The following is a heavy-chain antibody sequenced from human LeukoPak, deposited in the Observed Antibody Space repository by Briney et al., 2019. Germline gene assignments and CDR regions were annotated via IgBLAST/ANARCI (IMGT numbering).Heavy chain of an antibody. CDR3: ARDWKLYSPSGYNTAAEYFQH. J-gene: IGHJ1*01. V-gene: IGHV3-48*04. CDR1: GFTFSSYS. Sequence: GGSLRLSCAASGFTFSSYSMNWVRQAPGKGLEWVSYISSSSTIYYADSVKGRFTISRDNAKNSLYLQMNSLRAEDTAVYYCARDWKLYSPSGYNTAAEYFQHWGQGTLVTVSS. CDR2: ISSSSTI. D-gene: IGHD3-22*01.